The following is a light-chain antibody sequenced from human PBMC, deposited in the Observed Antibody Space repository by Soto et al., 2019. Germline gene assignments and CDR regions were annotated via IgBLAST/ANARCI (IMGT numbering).Light chain of an antibody. CDR3: QQRSHWPSIT. J-gene: IGKJ5*01. CDR2: GAS. V-gene: IGKV3-11*01. CDR1: QSVSSY. Sequence: EIVLTQSPATLSLPPGQRATLSCRVSQSVSSYLAWYQQKPGQAPRLLIYGASSRATGIPARFSGSGSGTDFTLTISSLEPEDFAVYYCQQRSHWPSITFGQGTRLEIK.